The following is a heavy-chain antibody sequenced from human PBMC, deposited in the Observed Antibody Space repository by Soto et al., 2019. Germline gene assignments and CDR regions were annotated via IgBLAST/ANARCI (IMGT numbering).Heavy chain of an antibody. CDR3: ARGTGGPLLWFGESIFNWFDP. D-gene: IGHD3-10*01. Sequence: SETLSLTCTVSGGSISSGGYYWSWIRQHPGKGLEWIGYIYYSGSTYYNPSLKSRVTISVDTSKNQFSLKLSSVTAADTAVYYCARGTGGPLLWFGESIFNWFDPWGQGTLVTVSS. J-gene: IGHJ5*02. V-gene: IGHV4-31*03. CDR1: GGSISSGGYY. CDR2: IYYSGST.